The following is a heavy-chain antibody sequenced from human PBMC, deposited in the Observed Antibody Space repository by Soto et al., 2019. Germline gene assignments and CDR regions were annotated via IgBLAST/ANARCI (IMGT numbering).Heavy chain of an antibody. J-gene: IGHJ5*02. Sequence: PGGSLRLSWAASGFMFREWFMSWFRQAPGKGLEWISYTSKDSGRATRYADSVKGRFTISRDNAKNSLFLQMNNLTVEDTAVYYCETETWPNPAPCGQG. CDR2: TSKDSGRAT. CDR1: GFMFREWF. V-gene: IGHV3-11*01. CDR3: ETETWPNPAP.